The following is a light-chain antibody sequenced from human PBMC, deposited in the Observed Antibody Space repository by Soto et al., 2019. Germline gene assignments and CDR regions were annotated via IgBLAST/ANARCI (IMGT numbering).Light chain of an antibody. J-gene: IGKJ4*01. V-gene: IGKV1-6*01. Sequence: AIPVTQSPSSLSASVGDRVTITCRASQAIRNDLGWFQQKPGKAPKLLIYAASYLQSGVPSRFSGSGSGTDFTLTISSLQPEDVATYFCLQEYTYPLTFGGGTRVEIK. CDR3: LQEYTYPLT. CDR2: AAS. CDR1: QAIRND.